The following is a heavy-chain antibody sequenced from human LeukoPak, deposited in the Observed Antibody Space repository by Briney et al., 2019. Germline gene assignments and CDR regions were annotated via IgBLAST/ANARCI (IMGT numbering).Heavy chain of an antibody. Sequence: GGSLRLSCAASGFTFSDYYMSWIRQAPGKGLEWVSYISDSGSYTNYADSVKGGFTISRDNAKNSLYLQMNSLRAEDTAVYYCARVRVGYYFDSGGQGTLGPVS. CDR1: GFTFSDYY. J-gene: IGHJ4*02. CDR2: ISDSGSYT. D-gene: IGHD3-10*01. V-gene: IGHV3-11*05. CDR3: ARVRVGYYFDS.